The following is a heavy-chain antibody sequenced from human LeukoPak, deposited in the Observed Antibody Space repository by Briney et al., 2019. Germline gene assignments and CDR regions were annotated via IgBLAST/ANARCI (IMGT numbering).Heavy chain of an antibody. CDR1: GGTFSGYA. Sequence: ASVKVSCKASGGTFSGYAISWVRQAPGQGLEWMGGIIPIFGTANYAQKFQGRVTITADKSTSTAYMELSSLRSEDTAVYYCATSGYSSGWYGYWGQGTLVTVSS. V-gene: IGHV1-69*06. CDR2: IIPIFGTA. CDR3: ATSGYSSGWYGY. J-gene: IGHJ5*01. D-gene: IGHD6-19*01.